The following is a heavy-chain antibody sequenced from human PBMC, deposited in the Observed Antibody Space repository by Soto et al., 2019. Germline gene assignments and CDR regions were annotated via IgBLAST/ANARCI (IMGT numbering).Heavy chain of an antibody. CDR1: GFTFSGNA. V-gene: IGHV3-33*08. CDR3: TRAAIRGELLDY. D-gene: IGHD1-26*01. Sequence: HPGGSLRLSCAASGFTFSGNAMNWVRQAPGKGLEWVALIWHDGSNKDYADSVKGRFTISRDNSNNTLNLQMNSLRVEDTAVYYCTRAAIRGELLDYRGQRTQVTGSS. CDR2: IWHDGSNK. J-gene: IGHJ4*02.